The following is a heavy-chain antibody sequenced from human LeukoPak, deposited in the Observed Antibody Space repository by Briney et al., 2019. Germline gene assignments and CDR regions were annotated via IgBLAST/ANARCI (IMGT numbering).Heavy chain of an antibody. J-gene: IGHJ4*02. CDR1: GFTFSNYA. V-gene: IGHV3-23*01. D-gene: IGHD5-18*01. CDR2: ISGSAHKI. Sequence: GGSLRLSCVASGFTFSNYAMSWVRQAPEKGLDWVSVISGSAHKIRYADSVKGRFTISKDNSENTVYLQMNNLRAEDTALYYCAGRVTGYSSGYVYWGQGTLVTVPS. CDR3: AGRVTGYSSGYVY.